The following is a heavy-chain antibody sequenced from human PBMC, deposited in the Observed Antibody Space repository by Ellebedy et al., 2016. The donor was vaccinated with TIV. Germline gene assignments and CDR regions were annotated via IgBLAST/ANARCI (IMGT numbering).Heavy chain of an antibody. CDR3: ASPDEYFQH. V-gene: IGHV4-39*01. CDR1: GGSISSSSYY. CDR2: IYYSGST. J-gene: IGHJ1*01. D-gene: IGHD1-14*01. Sequence: SETLSLXXTVSGGSISSSSYYWGWIRQPPGKGLEWIGSIYYSGSTYYNPSLKSRVTISVDTSKNQFSLKLSSVTAADTAVYYCASPDEYFQHWGQGTLVTVSS.